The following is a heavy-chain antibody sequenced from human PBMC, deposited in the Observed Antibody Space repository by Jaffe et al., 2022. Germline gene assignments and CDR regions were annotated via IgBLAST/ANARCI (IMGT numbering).Heavy chain of an antibody. Sequence: EVQLVETGGGLIQPGGSLRLSCAASGFTVSSSYMSWVRQAPGKGLEWVSIIYSGGTTYYADSVKGRFTISRDNSKNTLYLQMNSLRDEDTAVYWCARDGVHGSSWGMRVGMDVWGKGTTVTVSS. CDR3: ARDGVHGSSWGMRVGMDV. CDR1: GFTVSSSY. D-gene: IGHD6-13*01. V-gene: IGHV3-53*02. CDR2: IYSGGTT. J-gene: IGHJ6*04.